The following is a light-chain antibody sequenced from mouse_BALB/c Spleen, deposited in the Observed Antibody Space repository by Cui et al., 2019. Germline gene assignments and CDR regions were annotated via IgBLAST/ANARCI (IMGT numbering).Light chain of an antibody. V-gene: IGKV11-125*01. CDR1: QNINVW. CDR3: QQGQSYPYT. J-gene: IGKJ2*01. Sequence: QMNQSPSSLSASLGEKITITCHASQNINVWLSWYQQKPGNIPKLLIYKASNLNTGVPSRFSGSGSGTGFTLTISSLQPEDIATYYCQQGQSYPYTFGGGTKLEIK. CDR2: KAS.